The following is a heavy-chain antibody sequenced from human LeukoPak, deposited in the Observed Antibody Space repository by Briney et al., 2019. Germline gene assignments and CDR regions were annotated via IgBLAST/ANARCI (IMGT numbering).Heavy chain of an antibody. V-gene: IGHV3-33*01. Sequence: GGSLRLSCAASGFTFSSYGMHWVRQAPGRGLEWVAVIWYDGSNNYYADSVKGRFTISRDNSKNTLYLQMNSLRAEDTAVYYCARDRGCSSTSCYNHYYYYMDVWGKGTTVTVSS. CDR1: GFTFSSYG. J-gene: IGHJ6*03. D-gene: IGHD2-2*02. CDR3: ARDRGCSSTSCYNHYYYYMDV. CDR2: IWYDGSNN.